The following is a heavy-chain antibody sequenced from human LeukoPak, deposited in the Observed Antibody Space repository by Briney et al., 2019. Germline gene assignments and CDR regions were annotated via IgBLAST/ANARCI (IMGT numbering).Heavy chain of an antibody. J-gene: IGHJ5*02. CDR1: GYTFTSYD. D-gene: IGHD4-23*01. CDR3: ARGPRVILRWFARHNWFDP. CDR2: KNPNSGNT. Sequence: ASVKVSCKASGYTFTSYDINWVRQATGQGLEWMGWKNPNSGNTGYAQKFQGRVTITRNTSISTAYMELSSLRSEDTAVYYCARGPRVILRWFARHNWFDPWGQGTLVTVSS. V-gene: IGHV1-8*03.